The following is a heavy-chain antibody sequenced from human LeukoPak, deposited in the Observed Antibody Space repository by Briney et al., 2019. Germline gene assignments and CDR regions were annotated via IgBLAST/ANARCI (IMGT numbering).Heavy chain of an antibody. Sequence: GGSLRLSCAASGFTFSSYGMHWVRQAPGKGLEWVAVIWYDGSNKYYADSVKGRFTISRDNSKNTLYLQMNSLRAEDTAVYYCANHRGSSGWYGHFDYWGQGTLVTVSS. D-gene: IGHD6-19*01. V-gene: IGHV3-30*02. CDR2: IWYDGSNK. CDR1: GFTFSSYG. J-gene: IGHJ4*02. CDR3: ANHRGSSGWYGHFDY.